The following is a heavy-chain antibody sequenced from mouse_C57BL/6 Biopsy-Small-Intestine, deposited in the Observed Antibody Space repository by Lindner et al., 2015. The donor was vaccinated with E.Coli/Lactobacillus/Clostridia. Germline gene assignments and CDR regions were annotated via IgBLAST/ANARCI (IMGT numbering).Heavy chain of an antibody. Sequence: SVKVSCKSSGYIFTNYYMHWVRQAPGQGLEWMGWIDPKSGGTNYAQKFQGRVTMTRDSSMSTAYMDLNRLRSDDTAVYYCARAPSVWYGMDFWGQGTLVTVSS. V-gene: IGHV1-64*01. J-gene: IGHJ4*01. CDR1: GYIFTNYY. CDR3: ARAPSVWYGMDF. D-gene: IGHD1-1*02. CDR2: IDPKSGGT.